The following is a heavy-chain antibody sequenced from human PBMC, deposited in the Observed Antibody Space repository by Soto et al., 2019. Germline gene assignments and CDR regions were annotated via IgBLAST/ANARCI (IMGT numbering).Heavy chain of an antibody. V-gene: IGHV3-30*18. Sequence: QVQLVESGGGVVQPGRSLRLSCAASGFTFHNFGMHWVRQAPGKGLEWVAVISYDGSNKYYADSVKGRFTISRDNSQDTLYLQMNSLGPEDTAVYYCAKAVDITVRGVPPSDYWGQGTLVTVSS. CDR3: AKAVDITVRGVPPSDY. CDR1: GFTFHNFG. CDR2: ISYDGSNK. D-gene: IGHD3-10*01. J-gene: IGHJ4*02.